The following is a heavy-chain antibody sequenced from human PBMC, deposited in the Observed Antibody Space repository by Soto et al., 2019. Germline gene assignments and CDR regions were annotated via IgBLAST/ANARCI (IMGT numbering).Heavy chain of an antibody. J-gene: IGHJ5*02. CDR1: GDTFTNYW. D-gene: IGHD5-12*01. Sequence: GESLKISCQGSGDTFTNYWITWVRQMPGKGLEWVGRIDPSDSSTNYSPSFRGHVTISADESISTAYLQWSSLKVSDTAMYYCERGLFSGPDHSWFDPWGQGTLVTVSS. V-gene: IGHV5-10-1*01. CDR3: ERGLFSGPDHSWFDP. CDR2: IDPSDSST.